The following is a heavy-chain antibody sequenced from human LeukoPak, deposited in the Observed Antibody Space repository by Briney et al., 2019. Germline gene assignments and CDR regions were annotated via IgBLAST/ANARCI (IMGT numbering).Heavy chain of an antibody. V-gene: IGHV1-18*01. J-gene: IGHJ4*02. CDR3: ARDGISADDY. CDR1: GYTFSNFG. Sequence: EASVRVSCKTSGYTFSNFGINWVRQAPGQGLEWMGWISGNNDNPNYGQKFQGRFTVTTDSSTSTAYMELRNLTFDDTAVYYCARDGISADDYWGQGTLVTVSS. CDR2: ISGNNDNP. D-gene: IGHD1-26*01.